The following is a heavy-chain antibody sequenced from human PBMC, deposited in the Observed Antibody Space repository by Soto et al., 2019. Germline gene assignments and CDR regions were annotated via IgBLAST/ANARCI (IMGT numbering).Heavy chain of an antibody. CDR2: ISSSGSPI. CDR3: ARDRSGSWYGRGYHYYGMDV. Sequence: QVQLVESGGGLVNPGGSLRLSCAASGFTSSDYYMSWIRQAPGKGLEWVSYISSSGSPIYNADSVKGRFTISRDNAKNSLYLQMNSLRPEDTAVYYCARDRSGSWYGRGYHYYGMDVWGQGTTVTVSS. V-gene: IGHV3-11*01. CDR1: GFTSSDYY. D-gene: IGHD6-13*01. J-gene: IGHJ6*02.